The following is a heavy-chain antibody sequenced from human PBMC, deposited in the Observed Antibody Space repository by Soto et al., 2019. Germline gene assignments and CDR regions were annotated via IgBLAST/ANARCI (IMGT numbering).Heavy chain of an antibody. V-gene: IGHV4-39*01. CDR2: IYYGGST. CDR1: SGSISSSGYY. Sequence: PSETLSLTCTVSSGSISSSGYYWGWIRQPPGKGLEWIGNIYYGGSTYYNPSLKSRVTISVDTSKNQFSLRLRSVTAADTAVYYCASQRITIFEVARYVFDIWGQGTMVTVSS. J-gene: IGHJ3*02. D-gene: IGHD3-3*01. CDR3: ASQRITIFEVARYVFDI.